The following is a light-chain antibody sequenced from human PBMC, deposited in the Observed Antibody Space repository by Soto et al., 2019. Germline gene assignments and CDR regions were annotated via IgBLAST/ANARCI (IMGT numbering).Light chain of an antibody. V-gene: IGKV3D-15*01. CDR1: QSVGSN. CDR3: QQYDNWPLT. J-gene: IGKJ4*01. Sequence: EIVVTQSPATLSVSPGERATLSCRASQSVGSNFAWYQQQPGRAPRLLIFGASTRATGIPARFSGSGSGTDFTLTISSLQSEDFGVYFCQQYDNWPLTFGGGTKVDIK. CDR2: GAS.